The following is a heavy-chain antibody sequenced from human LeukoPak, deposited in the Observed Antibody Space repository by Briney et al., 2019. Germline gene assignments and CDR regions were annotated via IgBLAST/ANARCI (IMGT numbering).Heavy chain of an antibody. CDR3: ARGPSARFFGVAKGAFDI. CDR1: GFTFSSYE. Sequence: GGSLRLSCAASGFTFSSYEMNWVRQAPGKGLEWVTVISSDGSNKYYADSVKGRFTISRDNSKNTLDLQMNSLRAEDTAVYYCARGPSARFFGVAKGAFDIWGQGTMVTVSS. J-gene: IGHJ3*02. D-gene: IGHD3-3*01. V-gene: IGHV3-30*04. CDR2: ISSDGSNK.